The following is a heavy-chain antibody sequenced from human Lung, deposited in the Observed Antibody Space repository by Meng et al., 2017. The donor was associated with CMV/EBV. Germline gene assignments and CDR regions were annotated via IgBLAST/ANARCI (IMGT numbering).Heavy chain of an antibody. CDR2: ISYDGINK. Sequence: SLKISXGASGFTFSNSAMHWVRQTPGKGLEWLAVISYDGINKYYADSVEGRFTISRDNSKNTLFLQMNSLRPEDTAVYYCVEVGTVVDANFGAWGPGTXVNGSS. CDR3: VEVGTVVDANFGA. J-gene: IGHJ5*02. D-gene: IGHD2-21*02. V-gene: IGHV3-30*04. CDR1: GFTFSNSA.